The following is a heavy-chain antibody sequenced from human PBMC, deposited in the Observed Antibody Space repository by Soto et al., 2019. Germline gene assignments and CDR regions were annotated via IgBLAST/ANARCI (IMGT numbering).Heavy chain of an antibody. D-gene: IGHD3-10*01. CDR1: GVTFSTYS. CDR2: VYSGGAT. V-gene: IGHV3-53*04. J-gene: IGHJ4*02. CDR3: VRGRYGSEIH. Sequence: GGALRHSWTGSGVTFSTYSMNWVRQAPGKGLEWVSLVYSGGATHYAASVKGRFTISTHSSQNTLFLQMNSLRTEDTATYYCVRGRYGSEIHWGQGTKVTVSS.